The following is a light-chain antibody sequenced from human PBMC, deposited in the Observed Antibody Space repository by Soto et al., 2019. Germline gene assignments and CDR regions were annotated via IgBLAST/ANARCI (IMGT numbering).Light chain of an antibody. CDR3: QQYNNWPAFT. CDR2: ATS. Sequence: EIGMTQSPGTLSVSPGERATLSCRASQNIRSNLAWYQQKPGQAPRLLIYATSTRAPGIPARFSGSGSGTEFTLAISSLQSEDWAVYHCQQYNNWPAFTFGPGTKVDIK. V-gene: IGKV3-15*01. J-gene: IGKJ3*01. CDR1: QNIRSN.